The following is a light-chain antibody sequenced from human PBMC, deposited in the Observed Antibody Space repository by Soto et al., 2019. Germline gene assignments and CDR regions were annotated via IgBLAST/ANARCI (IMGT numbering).Light chain of an antibody. Sequence: DIQMTQSPTSLSASVGDRVTITCQASQDITNHLNWYQQKPGKAPERLIYEASNLETGVPSRFSGGGSGTHFTLTISSLQPEDIATYYCQQYGPYLLTFGPGTKVH. J-gene: IGKJ3*01. CDR3: QQYGPYLLT. CDR1: QDITNH. V-gene: IGKV1-33*01. CDR2: EAS.